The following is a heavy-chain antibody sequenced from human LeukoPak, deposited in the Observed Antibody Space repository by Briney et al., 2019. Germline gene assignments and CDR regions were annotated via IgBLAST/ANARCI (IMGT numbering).Heavy chain of an antibody. CDR2: VFYSGST. J-gene: IGHJ3*02. V-gene: IGHV4-39*07. CDR3: ARDRPYSSSWVEAFDI. D-gene: IGHD6-13*01. Sequence: PSETLSLTCTVAGGSISSTSYYWGWIRQPPGRGLEWIGSVFYSGSTYYNPSLKSRVTISVDTSKNQFSLKLSSVTAADTAMYYCARDRPYSSSWVEAFDIWGQGTMVTVSS. CDR1: GGSISSTSYY.